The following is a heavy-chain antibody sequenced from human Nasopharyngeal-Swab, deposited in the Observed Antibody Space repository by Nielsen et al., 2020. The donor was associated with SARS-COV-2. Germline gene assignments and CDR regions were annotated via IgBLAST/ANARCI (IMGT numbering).Heavy chain of an antibody. CDR3: TRKISFDM. CDR1: GFALSAFY. Sequence: GGSLRLSCAASGFALSAFYISWIRKAPGKGLEWIAYIDPSGENKYYAGSVKGRFTISRDNARNSVFLELNTLRADDSAVYYCTRKISFDMWGQGTKVTVSS. D-gene: IGHD2/OR15-2a*01. J-gene: IGHJ3*02. V-gene: IGHV3-11*01. CDR2: IDPSGENK.